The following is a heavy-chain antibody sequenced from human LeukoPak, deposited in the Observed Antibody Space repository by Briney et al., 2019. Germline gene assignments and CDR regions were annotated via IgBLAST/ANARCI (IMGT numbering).Heavy chain of an antibody. V-gene: IGHV1-46*01. CDR3: ARVEGGKGDAFDI. CDR2: INPSGGST. CDR1: GYTFTSYY. D-gene: IGHD4-23*01. Sequence: ASVKVSCKASGYTFTSYYMHWVRQAPGQGLEWMGIINPSGGSTSYAQKFQGRVTMTRDMSTSTAYMELSSLRSEDTAVYYCARVEGGKGDAFDIWGQGTMVTVSS. J-gene: IGHJ3*02.